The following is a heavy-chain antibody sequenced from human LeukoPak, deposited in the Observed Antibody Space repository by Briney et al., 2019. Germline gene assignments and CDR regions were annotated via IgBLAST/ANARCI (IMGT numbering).Heavy chain of an antibody. CDR2: IYTSGST. Sequence: SQTLSLTCTVSGGSISSGSYYWSWIRQPAGKGLEWIGRIYTSGSTNYNPSLKSRVTISVDTSKNQFSLKLSSVTAADTAVYYCAGDLRGGGFDYWGQGTLVTVSS. CDR1: GGSISSGSYY. V-gene: IGHV4-61*02. D-gene: IGHD4-23*01. J-gene: IGHJ4*02. CDR3: AGDLRGGGFDY.